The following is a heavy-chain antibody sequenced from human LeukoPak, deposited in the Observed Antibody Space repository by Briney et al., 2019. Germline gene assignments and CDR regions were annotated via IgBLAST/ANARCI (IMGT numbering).Heavy chain of an antibody. V-gene: IGHV7-4-1*02. CDR3: ARAPPIVVVPAAMDSSDEYFQH. Sequence: ASVKVSCKASGYTFTSYAMNWVRQAPGQGLEWMGWINTNTGNPTYAQGFTGRFVFSLDTSDSTAYLQISSLKAEDTAVYYCARAPPIVVVPAAMDSSDEYFQHWGQGTLVTVSS. J-gene: IGHJ1*01. CDR2: INTNTGNP. D-gene: IGHD2-2*01. CDR1: GYTFTSYA.